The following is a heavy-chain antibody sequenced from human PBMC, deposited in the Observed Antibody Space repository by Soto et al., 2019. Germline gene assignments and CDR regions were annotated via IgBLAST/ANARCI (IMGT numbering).Heavy chain of an antibody. CDR1: GGTFSSYA. J-gene: IGHJ4*02. CDR3: ASPTKSYDSSGYYYAY. D-gene: IGHD3-22*01. Sequence: SVKVSCKASGGTFSSYAISWVRQAPGQGLEWMGGIIPIFGTANYAQKFQGRVTITADESTSTAYMELSSLRSEDTAVYYCASPTKSYDSSGYYYAYWGQGTLVTVSS. V-gene: IGHV1-69*13. CDR2: IIPIFGTA.